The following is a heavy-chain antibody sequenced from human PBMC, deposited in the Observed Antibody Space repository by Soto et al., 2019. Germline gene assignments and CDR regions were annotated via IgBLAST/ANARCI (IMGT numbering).Heavy chain of an antibody. D-gene: IGHD5-18*01. Sequence: GASVKGSCKGAGYGFTSDGISWVRQAPGEGLEWMGWISVDDGDTNYAQNFQGRLTMSTDTSTSTAYMEMRSLRSDDTAVYYCARDQVAKWAPGSAMVNYYYGMDAWGQGTAVTVSS. CDR2: ISVDDGDT. J-gene: IGHJ6*02. V-gene: IGHV1-18*04. CDR3: ARDQVAKWAPGSAMVNYYYGMDA. CDR1: GYGFTSDG.